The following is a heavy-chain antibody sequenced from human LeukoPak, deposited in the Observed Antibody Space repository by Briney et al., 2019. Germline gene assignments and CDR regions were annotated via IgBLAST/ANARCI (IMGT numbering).Heavy chain of an antibody. J-gene: IGHJ5*02. CDR1: GYIFTSYY. CDR2: INPSGGST. Sequence: GASVKVSCKASGYIFTSYYMHWVRQAPGQGLEWMGIINPSGGSTSYAQKFQGRVTMTRDTSTSTVYMELSSLRSEDTAVYYCARVRGPYYYGRSGYLGWFDPWGQGTLVTVSS. CDR3: ARVRGPYYYGRSGYLGWFDP. V-gene: IGHV1-46*01. D-gene: IGHD3-22*01.